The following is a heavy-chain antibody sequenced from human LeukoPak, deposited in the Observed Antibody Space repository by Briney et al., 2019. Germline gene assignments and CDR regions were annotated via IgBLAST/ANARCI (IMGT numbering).Heavy chain of an antibody. V-gene: IGHV3-15*01. D-gene: IGHD4-17*01. Sequence: GGSLRLSCAASGFTFSNAWMSWVRQAPGKGLEWVGRIKSKTDGGTTDYAAPVKGRFTISRDDSKNTLYLQMNSLKTEDTAVYYCTTDLGDYLYHDYWGQGTLVTVSS. CDR1: GFTFSNAW. J-gene: IGHJ4*02. CDR3: TTDLGDYLYHDY. CDR2: IKSKTDGGTT.